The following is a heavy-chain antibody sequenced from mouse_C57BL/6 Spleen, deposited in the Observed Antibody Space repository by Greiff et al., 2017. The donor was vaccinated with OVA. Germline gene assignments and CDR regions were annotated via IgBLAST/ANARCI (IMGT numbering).Heavy chain of an antibody. J-gene: IGHJ4*01. Sequence: QVQLQQSGPELVKPGASVKISSKASGYAFSSSWMNWVKQRPGKGLEWIGRIYPGDGDTNYNGKFKGKATLTADKSSSTAYMQLSSLTSEDSAVYFCAREVGERYYAMDYWGQGTSVTVSS. CDR1: GYAFSSSW. CDR3: AREVGERYYAMDY. V-gene: IGHV1-82*01. D-gene: IGHD1-1*01. CDR2: IYPGDGDT.